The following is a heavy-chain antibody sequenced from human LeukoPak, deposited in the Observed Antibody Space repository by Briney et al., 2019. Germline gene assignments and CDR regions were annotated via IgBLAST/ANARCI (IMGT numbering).Heavy chain of an antibody. CDR3: VLRGIAVASY. CDR2: ISGSGGRT. J-gene: IGHJ4*02. Sequence: PGGSLRLSCAASGFTFSSYAMSWVRQAPGEGGGRGSAISGSGGRTYYADSVKGRFTISRDNSKNTLYLQMNSLRAEDTAVYYCVLRGIAVASYWGQGTLVTVSS. V-gene: IGHV3-23*01. CDR1: GFTFSSYA. D-gene: IGHD6-19*01.